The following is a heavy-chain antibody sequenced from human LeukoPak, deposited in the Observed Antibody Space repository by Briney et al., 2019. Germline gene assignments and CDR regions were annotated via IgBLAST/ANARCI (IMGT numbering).Heavy chain of an antibody. D-gene: IGHD4-17*01. CDR2: ISGSGGST. CDR1: GSTFSSYA. J-gene: IGHJ4*02. CDR3: AKDQYGDYAVDY. V-gene: IGHV3-23*01. Sequence: GGSLRLSCAASGSTFSSYAMSWVRQAPRKGLEWVSAISGSGGSTYYEGSVKGRFAISRDNSKNTLYLEMNTLRAEDTAVYYCAKDQYGDYAVDYWGQGTLVTVSS.